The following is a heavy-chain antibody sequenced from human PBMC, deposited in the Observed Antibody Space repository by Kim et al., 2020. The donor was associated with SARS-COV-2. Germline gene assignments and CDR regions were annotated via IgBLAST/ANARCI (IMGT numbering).Heavy chain of an antibody. CDR3: ARLKGAAYGMDV. Sequence: RYADSVKGRFTLSRDNAKNTLSLQMNSLRVEDTAVYYCARLKGAAYGMDVWGQGTTVTVSS. J-gene: IGHJ6*02. V-gene: IGHV3-74*01.